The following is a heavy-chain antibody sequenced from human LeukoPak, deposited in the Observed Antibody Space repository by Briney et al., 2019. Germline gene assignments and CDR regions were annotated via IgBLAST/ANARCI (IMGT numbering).Heavy chain of an antibody. CDR2: IDPNSGGT. Sequence: ASVKVSCKASGYTFTGYYMHWVRQSPGQGLEWMGRIDPNSGGTNYAQKFQGRVTMTRDTSISTAYMELSRLRSDDTAVYYCARVPRIAAAGTGGHNWSDPWGQGTLVTVSS. CDR1: GYTFTGYY. D-gene: IGHD6-13*01. J-gene: IGHJ5*02. CDR3: ARVPRIAAAGTGGHNWSDP. V-gene: IGHV1-2*06.